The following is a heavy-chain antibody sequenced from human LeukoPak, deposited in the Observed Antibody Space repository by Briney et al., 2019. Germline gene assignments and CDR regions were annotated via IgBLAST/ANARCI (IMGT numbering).Heavy chain of an antibody. Sequence: PGASVKVSCKASGYTFTSYGISWVRQAPGQGLEWMGWISAYNGNTNYAQKLQGRVTMTTDTSTSTAYMELRSLRSDDTAVYYCARDRKIAAAGTGCYWGQGTLVTVSS. V-gene: IGHV1-18*01. CDR2: ISAYNGNT. J-gene: IGHJ4*02. D-gene: IGHD6-13*01. CDR1: GYTFTSYG. CDR3: ARDRKIAAAGTGCY.